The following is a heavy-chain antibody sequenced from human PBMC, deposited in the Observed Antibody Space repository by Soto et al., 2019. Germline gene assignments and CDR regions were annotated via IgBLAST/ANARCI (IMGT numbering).Heavy chain of an antibody. Sequence: PSETLSLTCTVSGGSISSGDYYWSWIRQPPGKGPEWIGYIYYSGSTYYNPSLKSRVTISVDTSKNQFSLKLSSVTAADTAVYYCARGRYCLTGRCFPNWFDSWGQGALVTVSS. CDR3: ARGRYCLTGRCFPNWFDS. CDR1: GGSISSGDYY. D-gene: IGHD7-27*01. V-gene: IGHV4-30-4*01. J-gene: IGHJ5*01. CDR2: IYYSGST.